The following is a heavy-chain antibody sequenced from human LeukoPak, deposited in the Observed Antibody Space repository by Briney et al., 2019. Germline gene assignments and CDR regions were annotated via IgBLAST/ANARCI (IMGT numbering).Heavy chain of an antibody. CDR3: ARVVEGLDYDFWSGYRPYYFDY. CDR2: INPNSGGT. CDR1: GYTFTGYY. D-gene: IGHD3-3*01. Sequence: ASLKVSCKASGYTFTGYYMHWVRQAPGQGLEWMDWINPNSGGTNYAQKLQGRVTLTRGTSISTAYMELSRLRSDDTAVYYCARVVEGLDYDFWSGYRPYYFDYWGRGTLVTVSS. V-gene: IGHV1-2*02. J-gene: IGHJ4*02.